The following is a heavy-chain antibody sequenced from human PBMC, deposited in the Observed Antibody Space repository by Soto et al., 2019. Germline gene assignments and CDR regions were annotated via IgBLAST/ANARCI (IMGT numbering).Heavy chain of an antibody. CDR1: GFSLSTSRVG. J-gene: IGHJ4*02. Sequence: QITLKESGPTLVKPTQTLTLTCTFSGFSLSTSRVGVGWICQPPGKALEWVALIYWDDDTRYSPSLESRLTITNDKFKNQVVLTVTNVDPVDTATYYCAHLATNTGTYSGYFDYWGQGALVTVSS. D-gene: IGHD1-26*01. V-gene: IGHV2-5*02. CDR3: AHLATNTGTYSGYFDY. CDR2: IYWDDDT.